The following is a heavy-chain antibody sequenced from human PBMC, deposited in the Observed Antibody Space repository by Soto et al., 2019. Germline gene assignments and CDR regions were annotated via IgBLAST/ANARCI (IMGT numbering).Heavy chain of an antibody. Sequence: PGGSLRLSCAASGFTFSSYAMHWVRQAPGKGLEWVAVISYDGSNKYYADSVKGRFTISRDNSKNTLYLQMNSLRAEDTAVYYCAGGYSYGLYYYYGMDVWGQGTTVTVSS. CDR1: GFTFSSYA. CDR2: ISYDGSNK. CDR3: AGGYSYGLYYYYGMDV. V-gene: IGHV3-30-3*01. D-gene: IGHD5-18*01. J-gene: IGHJ6*02.